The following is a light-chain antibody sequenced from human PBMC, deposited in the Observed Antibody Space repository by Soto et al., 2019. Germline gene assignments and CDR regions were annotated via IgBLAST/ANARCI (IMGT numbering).Light chain of an antibody. CDR1: SSDVGGYDY. V-gene: IGLV2-8*01. CDR3: GSYAGSPFIV. J-gene: IGLJ1*01. CDR2: ESS. Sequence: QAVVTQPPSASGSPGQSVTISCTGTSSDVGGYDYVSWYQQHPGKAPKLLIYESSQRPSGVPDRFSGSRSGNTASLIISGLQADDEADYYCGSYAGSPFIVFGTGTKLTVL.